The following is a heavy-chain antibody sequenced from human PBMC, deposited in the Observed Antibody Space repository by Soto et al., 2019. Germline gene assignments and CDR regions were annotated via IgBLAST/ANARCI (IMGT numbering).Heavy chain of an antibody. CDR1: GGSITSSY. Sequence: PSETLSLTCTVPGGSITSSYWSWIRRPPGKGLEWIAYIYDTGISGYTPSTSYNPSLESRVTMSVDTSKSQFSLKLTSVTAADTAVYYCARGEDAFFYYGLDVWGQGITVTVSS. CDR2: IYDTGISGYTPST. J-gene: IGHJ6*02. V-gene: IGHV4-59*01. CDR3: ARGEDAFFYYGLDV.